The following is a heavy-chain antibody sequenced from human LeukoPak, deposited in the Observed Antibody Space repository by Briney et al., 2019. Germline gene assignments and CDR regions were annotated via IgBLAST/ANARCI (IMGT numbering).Heavy chain of an antibody. V-gene: IGHV3-48*03. CDR3: AWGSYRYRPY. CDR2: ISSSGSTI. CDR1: GFTFSSYE. Sequence: GGSLRLSCAASGFTFSSYEMNWVRQAPGKGLEWVSYISSSGSTIYYADSVKGRFTISRDNAKNSLYLQMNSLRAEDTAVYYCAWGSYRYRPYWGQGTLVTVSS. J-gene: IGHJ4*02. D-gene: IGHD3-16*02.